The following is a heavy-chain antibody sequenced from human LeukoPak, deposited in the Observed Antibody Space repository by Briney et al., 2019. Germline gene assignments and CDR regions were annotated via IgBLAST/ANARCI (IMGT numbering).Heavy chain of an antibody. V-gene: IGHV4-38-2*02. CDR1: GYPISSGYS. Sequence: SETLSLTCTVSGYPISSGYSWGWIRQPPGKGLEWIGTIYHSGTTNYSPSLKSRVTISVDTSKNQFSLKLSSVTAAGTAVYYCARGVDVWSKGTTVTVSS. J-gene: IGHJ6*04. CDR3: ARGVDV. CDR2: IYHSGTT.